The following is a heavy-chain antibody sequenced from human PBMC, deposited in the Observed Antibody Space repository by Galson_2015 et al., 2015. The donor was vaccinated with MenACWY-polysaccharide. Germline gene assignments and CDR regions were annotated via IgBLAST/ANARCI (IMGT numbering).Heavy chain of an antibody. J-gene: IGHJ5*02. V-gene: IGHV3-7*01. CDR2: MNQDGSVK. Sequence: SLRLSCAASGFSFNNHWMNWVRQAPGKGLEWVANMNQDGSVKYYIDSVKGRFTISRDNAKNPLSLQMNRLRGDDTAVYYCARGGLPGAMDLWGQGTLVTVSS. D-gene: IGHD2-2*01. CDR3: ARGGLPGAMDL. CDR1: GFSFNNHW.